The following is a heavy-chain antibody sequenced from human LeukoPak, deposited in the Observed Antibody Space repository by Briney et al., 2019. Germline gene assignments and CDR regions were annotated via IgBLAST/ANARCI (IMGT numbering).Heavy chain of an antibody. V-gene: IGHV4-38-2*02. J-gene: IGHJ4*02. D-gene: IGHD3-9*01. CDR3: AGNVLRYFDWLPLGV. CDR2: FYHGGST. CDR1: GYSISTGYY. Sequence: PSETLSLTCTVSGYSISTGYYWDWIRQPPGKWLEWIGTFYHGGSTYYNPSLKSRVIISVDTSKNQFSLNLTSVTAADTAVYYCAGNVLRYFDWLPLGVWGQGTLVTVSS.